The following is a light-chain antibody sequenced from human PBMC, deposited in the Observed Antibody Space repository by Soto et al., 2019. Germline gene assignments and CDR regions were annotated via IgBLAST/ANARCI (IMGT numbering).Light chain of an antibody. CDR2: TAS. V-gene: IGKV3-20*01. CDR1: QSVSNSY. Sequence: EIGLTQSPGTLSLSPGERATLSCRASQSVSNSYLAWYQQKPGQAPRLLIHTASTRATGIPDRFSGGGSGTDFTLTISRLEPEDFAVYYCQQYVSSPLPFGGGTKVEIK. CDR3: QQYVSSPLP. J-gene: IGKJ4*01.